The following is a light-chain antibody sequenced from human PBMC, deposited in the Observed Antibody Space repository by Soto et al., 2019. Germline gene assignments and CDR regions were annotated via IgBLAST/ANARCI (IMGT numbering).Light chain of an antibody. CDR3: MQALQSTPVT. Sequence: DIVMTQSQLSLPVTPGEPASISCRSSQSLLHSNGYNYLDWYLQKPGQSPQLLIYLGSNRASGVPDRFSGSGLGTDFTLKISRVGAEDVGVYYCMQALQSTPVTFVPGTKVDIK. J-gene: IGKJ3*01. V-gene: IGKV2-28*01. CDR1: QSLLHSNGYNY. CDR2: LGS.